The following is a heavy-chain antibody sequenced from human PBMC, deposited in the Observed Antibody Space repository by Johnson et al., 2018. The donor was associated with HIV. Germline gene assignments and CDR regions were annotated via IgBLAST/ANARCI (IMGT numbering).Heavy chain of an antibody. CDR1: GFTFSNYG. CDR3: AKVFKVRVAGAFDI. J-gene: IGHJ3*02. CDR2: ISWNSGSI. V-gene: IGHV3-9*01. D-gene: IGHD6-19*01. Sequence: VQLVESGGGVVQPGGSLRLSCTASGFTFSNYGMHWVRQAPGKGLEWVSGISWNSGSIGYADSVRGRFTISRDNAKNSLYLQVNSLRADDTALYYCAKVFKVRVAGAFDIWGQGTMVTVSS.